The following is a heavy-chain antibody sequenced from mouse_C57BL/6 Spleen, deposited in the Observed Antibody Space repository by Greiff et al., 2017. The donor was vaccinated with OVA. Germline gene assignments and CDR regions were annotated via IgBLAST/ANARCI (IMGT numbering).Heavy chain of an antibody. CDR2: IDPENGDT. V-gene: IGHV14-4*01. D-gene: IGHD1-1*01. J-gene: IGHJ2*01. Sequence: EVQLQQSGAELVRPGASVKLSCTASGFNIKDDYMHWVKQRPEQGLEWIGWIDPENGDTAYASKFQGKATLTADTSSNTAYLQLSSLTSEDTAVYYCTTQLYYGSSLFDYWGQGTTLTVSS. CDR1: GFNIKDDY. CDR3: TTQLYYGSSLFDY.